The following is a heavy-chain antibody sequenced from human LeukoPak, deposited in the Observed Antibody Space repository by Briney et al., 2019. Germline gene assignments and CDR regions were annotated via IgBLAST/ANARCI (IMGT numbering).Heavy chain of an antibody. CDR3: ARLDKHWFDP. J-gene: IGHJ5*02. CDR2: IYPGDSDT. CDR1: GYTFTNYW. D-gene: IGHD2-2*03. Sequence: GESLKISCKGSGYTFTNYWIGWVRQMPGKGLEWMGVIYPGDSDTRYSPSFQGQVTISADTSISTAYLQWRSLKASDTAMYYCARLDKHWFDPWGQGTLVTVSS. V-gene: IGHV5-51*01.